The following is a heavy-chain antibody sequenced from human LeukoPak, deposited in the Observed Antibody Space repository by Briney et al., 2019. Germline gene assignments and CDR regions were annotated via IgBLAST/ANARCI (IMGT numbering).Heavy chain of an antibody. CDR3: AREGYYDSSGYIDY. J-gene: IGHJ4*02. CDR1: GYSISSAYY. V-gene: IGHV4-38-2*02. CDR2: IYHTGST. D-gene: IGHD3-22*01. Sequence: PSETLSLTCTVSGYSISSAYYWGWIRPPPGKGLEWIGSIYHTGSTYSNPSLKSRVTISVDTSKNQFSLKLSSVTAADTAVYYCAREGYYDSSGYIDYWGQGTLVTVSS.